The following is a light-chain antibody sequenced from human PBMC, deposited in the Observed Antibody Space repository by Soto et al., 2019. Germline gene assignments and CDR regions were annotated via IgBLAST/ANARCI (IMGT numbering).Light chain of an antibody. CDR3: ASYTSDSTLV. J-gene: IGLJ2*01. V-gene: IGLV2-14*01. CDR2: DVT. Sequence: QSALTQPASVSGSPGQSITLSCTGPSSDIGGYNYVSWYQQYPGKAPKLMIYDVTNRPSGVSNRFSGSKSGNTASLTISGLQAEDEGDYYCASYTSDSTLVFGAGTKLTVL. CDR1: SSDIGGYNY.